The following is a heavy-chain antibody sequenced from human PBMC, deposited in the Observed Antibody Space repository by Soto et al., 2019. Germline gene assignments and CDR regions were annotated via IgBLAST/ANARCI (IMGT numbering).Heavy chain of an antibody. J-gene: IGHJ3*01. CDR1: GDSISSDGYY. Sequence: QVQLQESGPGLVKASQTLSLTCTVSGDSISSDGYYLTWIRQHPGKGLEWIGDIYYSGSTSYNPSLDSRFTMSVHTSANQFSIKLLSVTAADTAVYYCASRHDALTGPDAFDVWGQGTKVTVSS. D-gene: IGHD3-9*01. CDR2: IYYSGST. CDR3: ASRHDALTGPDAFDV. V-gene: IGHV4-31*03.